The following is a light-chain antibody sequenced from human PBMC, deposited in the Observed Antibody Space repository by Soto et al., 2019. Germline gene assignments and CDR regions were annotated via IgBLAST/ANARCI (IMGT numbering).Light chain of an antibody. Sequence: EIVLTQSPDTLSLSPGESATLSCRASQSVSSNLAWYQQKPGQAPRLLIYGASTRATGIPARFSGSGSGTEFTLTISSLQSEDFAVYSCLQYHNLWAFGQGTKVDIK. J-gene: IGKJ1*01. CDR1: QSVSSN. CDR2: GAS. CDR3: LQYHNLWA. V-gene: IGKV3-15*01.